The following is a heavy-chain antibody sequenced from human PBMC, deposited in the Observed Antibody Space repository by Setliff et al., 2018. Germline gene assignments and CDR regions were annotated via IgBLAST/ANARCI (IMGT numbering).Heavy chain of an antibody. CDR1: GGSMTDFF. CDR3: ARGLNTESWTPLY. J-gene: IGHJ4*02. V-gene: IGHV4-4*08. D-gene: IGHD2-15*01. CDR2: IYTKGGT. Sequence: PSETLSLTCSVAGGSMTDFFWHWFRRPPGKGLEWIGYIYTKGGTNYSPSLKSRVTMSEDRSRNQFSLTLSSVSAADMAVYYCARGLNTESWTPLYWSPGTLVTVSS.